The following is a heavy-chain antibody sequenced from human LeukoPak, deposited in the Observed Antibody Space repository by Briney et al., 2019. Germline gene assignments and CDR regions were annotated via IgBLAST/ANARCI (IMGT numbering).Heavy chain of an antibody. CDR1: GISFSSHG. J-gene: IGHJ4*02. V-gene: IGHV3-33*01. D-gene: IGHD3-22*01. CDR3: ARARNDYDSNGFSFLDY. Sequence: GGSPRLSCAASGISFSSHGMHWVRQAPGKGPEWVAVIWYDGSNIYYADSVKGRFTISRDNSKNTLYLQMNSLRAEDTALYYCARARNDYDSNGFSFLDYWGQGTLVTVSS. CDR2: IWYDGSNI.